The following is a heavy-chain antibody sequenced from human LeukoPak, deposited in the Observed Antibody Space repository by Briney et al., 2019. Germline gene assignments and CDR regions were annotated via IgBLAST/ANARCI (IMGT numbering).Heavy chain of an antibody. CDR1: GFTFSNYA. V-gene: IGHV3-23*01. CDR2: ISGSGGNT. D-gene: IGHD3-10*01. Sequence: HPGGSLRLSCAASGFTFSNYAMNWVRQAPGKGLEWVSAISGSGGNTYYSDSVKGRFTISRDNSKNTLYLQMNSLRAEDTAIYYCAKGPMGRGFDYWGQGTLVTVSS. CDR3: AKGPMGRGFDY. J-gene: IGHJ4*02.